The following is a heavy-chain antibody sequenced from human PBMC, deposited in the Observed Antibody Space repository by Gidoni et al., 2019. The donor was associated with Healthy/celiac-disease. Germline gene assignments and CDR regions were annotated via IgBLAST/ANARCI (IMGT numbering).Heavy chain of an antibody. CDR3: ARDKVGYGDYVQDYYYYGMDV. Sequence: EVQLVESGGGLVKPGGSLRLSCAASGFPFSSSSMNWVRQAPGKGLEWVSSISSSSSYIYYADSVKGRFTISRDNAKNSLYLQMKSLRAEDTAVYYCARDKVGYGDYVQDYYYYGMDVWGQGTTVTVSS. CDR2: ISSSSSYI. D-gene: IGHD4-17*01. V-gene: IGHV3-21*01. J-gene: IGHJ6*02. CDR1: GFPFSSSS.